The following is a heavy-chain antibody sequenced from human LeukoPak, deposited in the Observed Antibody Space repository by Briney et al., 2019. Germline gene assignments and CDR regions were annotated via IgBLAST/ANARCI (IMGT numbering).Heavy chain of an antibody. CDR2: ISAYNGNT. J-gene: IGHJ5*02. D-gene: IGHD6-19*01. Sequence: ASVKVSCEASGYTFTSYGISWVRQAPGQGLEWMGWISAYNGNTNYAQKLQGRVTMTTDTSTSTAYMELRSLRSDDTAVYYCAREGLIAVAGTSWFDPWGQGTLVTVSS. CDR1: GYTFTSYG. V-gene: IGHV1-18*01. CDR3: AREGLIAVAGTSWFDP.